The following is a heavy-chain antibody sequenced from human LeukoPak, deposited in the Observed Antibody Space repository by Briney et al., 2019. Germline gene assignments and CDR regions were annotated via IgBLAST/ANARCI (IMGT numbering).Heavy chain of an antibody. Sequence: SETLSLTCAVYGGSFSGYYWNWIRQPPGKGLEWIGSIYYSGSTYYNPSLKSRVTISVDTSKNQFSLKLSSVTAADTAVYYCAREAYSGYDSYRDYWGQGTLVTVSS. CDR2: IYYSGST. CDR3: AREAYSGYDSYRDY. CDR1: GGSFSGYY. J-gene: IGHJ4*02. D-gene: IGHD5-12*01. V-gene: IGHV4-34*01.